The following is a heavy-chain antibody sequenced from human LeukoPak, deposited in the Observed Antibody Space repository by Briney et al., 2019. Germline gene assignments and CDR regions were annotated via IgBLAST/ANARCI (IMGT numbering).Heavy chain of an antibody. V-gene: IGHV3-74*01. D-gene: IGHD1-26*01. CDR1: GFTFNSHW. CDR2: INSDGSNT. Sequence: GGSLRLSCAASGFTFNSHWMHWVRQAPGKGLVWVSRINSDGSNTNYADSVKGRFTISRDNAKNSLYLQMNSPRAEDTAVYYCARDEGRATNLIDYWGQGTLVTVSS. CDR3: ARDEGRATNLIDY. J-gene: IGHJ4*02.